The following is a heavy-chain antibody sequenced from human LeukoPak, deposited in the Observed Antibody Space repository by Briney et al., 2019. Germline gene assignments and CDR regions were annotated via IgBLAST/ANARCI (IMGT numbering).Heavy chain of an antibody. CDR1: GFTLSSYA. J-gene: IGHJ4*02. D-gene: IGHD5-12*01. Sequence: GGSRRLSCAASGFTLSSYAMSWVRQAPGKGLEWVSAISGTDGSTHYADSGKGRFTISRDSSNKRLYLQMNSLRAEDTAIYYCAKDVAATISSGGYYFDLWGQGTLVTVSS. V-gene: IGHV3-23*01. CDR3: AKDVAATISSGGYYFDL. CDR2: ISGTDGST.